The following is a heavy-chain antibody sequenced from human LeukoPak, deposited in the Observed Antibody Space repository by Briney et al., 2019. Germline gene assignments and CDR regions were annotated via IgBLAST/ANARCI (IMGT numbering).Heavy chain of an antibody. CDR1: GFTFSSYA. Sequence: GGSLRLSCAASGFTFSSYAMSWVRQAPGKGLEWVPGISGSGGSTYYADSVKGRFTISRDNSKNTLYLQMNSLRSEDTAVYYCAKDKSYVLGYNYFDYWGQGTLVTVSS. D-gene: IGHD1-26*01. V-gene: IGHV3-23*01. J-gene: IGHJ4*02. CDR3: AKDKSYVLGYNYFDY. CDR2: ISGSGGST.